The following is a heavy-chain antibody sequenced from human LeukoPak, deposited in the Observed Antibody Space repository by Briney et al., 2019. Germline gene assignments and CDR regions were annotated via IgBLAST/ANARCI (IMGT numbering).Heavy chain of an antibody. CDR1: GFTFSSYF. J-gene: IGHJ4*02. D-gene: IGHD5-18*01. V-gene: IGHV3-23*01. CDR2: ISGSGGST. CDR3: AKDGQWIQVPLDY. Sequence: GGSLRLSCAASGFTFSSYFMSWVRQAPGKGLEWVSAISGSGGSTYYADSVKGRFTLSRDNSKNTLYLQMNSLRAEDTAVYYCAKDGQWIQVPLDYWGQGTRVTVSS.